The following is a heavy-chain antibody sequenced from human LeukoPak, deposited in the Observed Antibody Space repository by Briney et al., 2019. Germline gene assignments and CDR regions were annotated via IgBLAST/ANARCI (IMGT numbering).Heavy chain of an antibody. V-gene: IGHV1-18*04. J-gene: IGHJ5*02. D-gene: IGHD3-10*01. CDR3: AREDYYGSGSENWFDP. CDR1: GYTFTSYG. CDR2: ISAYNGNT. Sequence: ASVKVSCKASGYTFTSYGISWVRQAPGQGLEWMGWISAYNGNTNYAQKLQGRVTMTTDTSTSTAYMELRSLRSDDTAVYCCAREDYYGSGSENWFDPWGQGTLVTVSS.